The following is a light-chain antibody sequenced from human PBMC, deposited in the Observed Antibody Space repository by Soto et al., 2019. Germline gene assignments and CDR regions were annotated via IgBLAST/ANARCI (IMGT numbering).Light chain of an antibody. J-gene: IGKJ4*01. CDR1: QGINIY. V-gene: IGKV1-27*01. CDR3: QKYNGAPLT. Sequence: DIKMTQSPSSLSASVGDRVTITCRASQGINIYLAWYKQKAGKVPKLLIYDASTLQSGVPSRFSGSGSGTDFTLTISVLQPEDVATYYCQKYNGAPLTCGGGTKVEIK. CDR2: DAS.